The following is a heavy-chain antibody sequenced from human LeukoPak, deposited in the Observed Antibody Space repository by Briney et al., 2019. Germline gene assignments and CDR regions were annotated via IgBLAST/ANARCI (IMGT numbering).Heavy chain of an antibody. J-gene: IGHJ4*02. Sequence: SVKVSCKAAGGTFSSYAISWVRQAPGQGLEWMGRIITILGIANYAQKFQGRVTITADKSTSTAYMELSSLRSEDTAAYYCASGLTGYYTPRLGYWGQGTLVTVSS. D-gene: IGHD3-9*01. CDR3: ASGLTGYYTPRLGY. V-gene: IGHV1-69*04. CDR1: GGTFSSYA. CDR2: IITILGIA.